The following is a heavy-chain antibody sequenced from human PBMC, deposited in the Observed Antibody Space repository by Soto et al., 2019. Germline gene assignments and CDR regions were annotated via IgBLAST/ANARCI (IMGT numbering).Heavy chain of an antibody. CDR3: ARIAYCSGGSCSRLPNYYFDY. J-gene: IGHJ4*02. CDR1: GGSISSGGYY. Sequence: SETLSLTCTVSGGSISSGGYYWSWVRQHPGKGLEWIGYIYYSGSTYYDPSLKSRVTISVDTSKNQFSLKLSSVTAADTAVYYCARIAYCSGGSCSRLPNYYFDYWGQGTLVTVSS. CDR2: IYYSGST. D-gene: IGHD2-15*01. V-gene: IGHV4-31*03.